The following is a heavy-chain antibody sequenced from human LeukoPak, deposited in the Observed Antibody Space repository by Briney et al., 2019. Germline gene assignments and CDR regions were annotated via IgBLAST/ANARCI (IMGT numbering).Heavy chain of an antibody. D-gene: IGHD6-6*01. CDR3: AYSSSAFAPVQFDY. Sequence: SVKVSCKASGGTFSSYAISWVRQAPGQGLEWMGGIIPIFGTANYAQKFQGRVTITTDESRSTAYMELSSLRSEDTAVYYCAYSSSAFAPVQFDYWGQGTLVTVSS. V-gene: IGHV1-69*05. J-gene: IGHJ4*02. CDR1: GGTFSSYA. CDR2: IIPIFGTA.